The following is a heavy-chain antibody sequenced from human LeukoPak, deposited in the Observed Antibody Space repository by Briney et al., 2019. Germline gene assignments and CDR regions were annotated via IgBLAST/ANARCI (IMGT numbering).Heavy chain of an antibody. D-gene: IGHD2-15*01. J-gene: IGHJ4*02. CDR1: GYTFTSYD. Sequence: ASVKVSCKASGYTFTSYDINWVRQATGQGLEWMGWMNPNSGNTGYAQKFQGRVTITRNTSISTAYMELSSLRSEDTAVYYCARVVGDIVVVVAATLYYFDYWGQGTLVTVSS. CDR3: ARVVGDIVVVVAATLYYFDY. V-gene: IGHV1-8*03. CDR2: MNPNSGNT.